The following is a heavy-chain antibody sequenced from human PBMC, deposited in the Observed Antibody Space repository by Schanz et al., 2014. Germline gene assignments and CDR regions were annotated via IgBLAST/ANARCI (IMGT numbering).Heavy chain of an antibody. CDR2: ISTYNGHT. D-gene: IGHD3-10*01. J-gene: IGHJ4*02. Sequence: QVRLVQSGAEAREPGASVKVSCKATGYMFDTYGFAWVRQAPGQGLEWMGWISTYNGHTRYGQKFQDRLSLTTDTDTATAHVELRSLRTDDMAVYYCARAPTRMNMFRGVTYFFDYWGQGTLVTVSS. V-gene: IGHV1-18*03. CDR3: ARAPTRMNMFRGVTYFFDY. CDR1: GYMFDTYG.